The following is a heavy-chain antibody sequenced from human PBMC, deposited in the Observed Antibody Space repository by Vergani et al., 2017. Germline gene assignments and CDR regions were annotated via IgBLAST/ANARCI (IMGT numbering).Heavy chain of an antibody. Sequence: QVQLVQSGAEVKKPGSSVKVSCKASGGTFSSYAISWVRQAPGQGLEWMGGIIPIVGIATYAQKFQGRVTITADKSTSTAYMELSSLRSGDTAVYYCAADARATVVTQVDYWGQGTLVTVSS. CDR3: AADARATVVTQVDY. CDR1: GGTFSSYA. D-gene: IGHD4-23*01. V-gene: IGHV1-69*17. CDR2: IIPIVGIA. J-gene: IGHJ4*02.